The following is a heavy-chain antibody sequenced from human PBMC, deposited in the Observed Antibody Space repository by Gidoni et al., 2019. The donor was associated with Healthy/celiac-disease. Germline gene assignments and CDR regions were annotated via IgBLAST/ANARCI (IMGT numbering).Heavy chain of an antibody. J-gene: IGHJ4*02. D-gene: IGHD4-17*01. CDR2: IWYDGSTK. V-gene: IGHV3-33*01. CDR3: ARGRTGGDGTFDY. Sequence: QVQLVESGGGVVQPGRSLRLSCAASGFTFSSYGMHWVRQAPGKGLEWVAVIWYDGSTKYYADSVKGRFTISRDNSKNTLYLQMNSLRAEDTAVYYCARGRTGGDGTFDYWGQGTLVTVSS. CDR1: GFTFSSYG.